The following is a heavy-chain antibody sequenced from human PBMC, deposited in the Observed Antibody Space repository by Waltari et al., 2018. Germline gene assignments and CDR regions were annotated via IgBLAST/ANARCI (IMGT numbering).Heavy chain of an antibody. CDR1: GYSISSGYY. CDR3: ARHKAEIAAAVNLDY. V-gene: IGHV4-38-2*01. D-gene: IGHD6-13*01. CDR2: YYNRGST. J-gene: IGHJ4*02. Sequence: QVQLQESGPGLVKPSETLSLTCAVSGYSISSGYYWGWIRQPPGKGLEGNVRYYNRGSTYYDPSLKSRITTSEDTSKNQFSLKLSSGTAADTAVYYCARHKAEIAAAVNLDYWGQGTLVTVSS.